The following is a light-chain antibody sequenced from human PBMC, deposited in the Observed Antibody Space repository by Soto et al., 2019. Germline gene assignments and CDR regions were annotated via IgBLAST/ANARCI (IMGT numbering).Light chain of an antibody. J-gene: IGKJ1*01. CDR1: RSISGW. Sequence: DIQMTQSPSTLSPSVGDRVTITCRASRSISGWLAWYQQKPGKAPKLLIFAASNLKSGVPSRFSGSGSGTEFTLTISSLQHDDVATYYWLQNDSYSWTFGQGTKVEIK. V-gene: IGKV1-5*01. CDR3: LQNDSYSWT. CDR2: AAS.